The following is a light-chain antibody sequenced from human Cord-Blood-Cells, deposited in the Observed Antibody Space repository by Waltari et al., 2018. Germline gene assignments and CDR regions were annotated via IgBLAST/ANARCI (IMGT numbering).Light chain of an antibody. V-gene: IGKV5-2*01. CDR2: EAT. J-gene: IGKJ1*01. Sequence: EPTLTQSPALVSATPRDKVNISCKASQDIDDDMNWYQQNPGLAAIFIIQEATTLVPGTAARFRGSGYGADLSHGLNNLVAGNAAYYYSLQHHHRPGMLGQGTTVESK. CDR1: QDIDDD. CDR3: LQHHHRPGM.